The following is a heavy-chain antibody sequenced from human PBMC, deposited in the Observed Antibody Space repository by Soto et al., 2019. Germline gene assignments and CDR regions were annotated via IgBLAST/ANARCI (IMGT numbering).Heavy chain of an antibody. CDR1: GGSVSSGSYY. Sequence: SETLSLTCTVSGGSVSSGSYYWSWIRQPPGKGLEWIGQIFYSGSTNYNPSLKSRVTISVDTSKNQFSLELSSVTAADTAVYYSARDFCGGDCSDDYYYSAMVVWGQETTVTVSS. D-gene: IGHD2-21*02. J-gene: IGHJ6*02. V-gene: IGHV4-61*01. CDR2: IFYSGST. CDR3: ARDFCGGDCSDDYYYSAMVV.